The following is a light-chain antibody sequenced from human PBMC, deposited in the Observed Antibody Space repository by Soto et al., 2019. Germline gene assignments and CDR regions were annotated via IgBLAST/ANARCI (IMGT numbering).Light chain of an antibody. Sequence: DIQMTQSPSSLSASVGDRVTITCRASQGINNLLGWYQQGPGKAPKRLIYAASNLEGVVPSRFSGSGSGTELALTISSLQPEDFATYYCLQHDTYPFTFGPGTKVDVK. CDR1: QGINNL. J-gene: IGKJ3*01. CDR3: LQHDTYPFT. V-gene: IGKV1-17*01. CDR2: AAS.